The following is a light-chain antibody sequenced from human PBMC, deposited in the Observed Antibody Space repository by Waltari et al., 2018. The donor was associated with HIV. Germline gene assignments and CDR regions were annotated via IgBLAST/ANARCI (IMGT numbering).Light chain of an antibody. J-gene: IGLJ2*01. CDR2: EVT. CDR1: DLNANES. Sequence: QSALTQPASASGSPGQSITISCDLNANESVSWYQRHPGKPPKVLIFEVTNRPSGLSNRFSGSKSGNTSTLTISGLQPEDEADYFCTSYISGTSPVFGRGTRVTVL. V-gene: IGLV2-14*01. CDR3: TSYISGTSPV.